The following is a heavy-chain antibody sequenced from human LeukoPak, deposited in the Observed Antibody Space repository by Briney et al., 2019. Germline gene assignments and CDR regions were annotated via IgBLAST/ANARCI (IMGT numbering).Heavy chain of an antibody. D-gene: IGHD1-26*01. V-gene: IGHV4-4*02. J-gene: IGHJ4*02. CDR2: ISLSGRT. CDR1: GGSISRTNW. CDR3: SRESGAFSPFGY. Sequence: SETLSLTCDVSGGSISRTNWWSWVRQSPGQGLEWIGEISLSGRTNYNPSLQSRVTMSLDESKDQLSLDLASVTAADTAVYYCSRESGAFSPFGYWGQGTLVTVHS.